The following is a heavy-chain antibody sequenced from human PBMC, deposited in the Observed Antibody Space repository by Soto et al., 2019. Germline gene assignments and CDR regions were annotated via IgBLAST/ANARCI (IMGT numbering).Heavy chain of an antibody. CDR2: IYYSGST. CDR1: GGSVSSGSYY. CDR3: ARARVRDFWSGYCNWFDP. J-gene: IGHJ5*02. V-gene: IGHV4-61*01. Sequence: PSETLSLTCTVSGGSVSSGSYYWSWIRQPPGKGLEWIGYIYYSGSTNYNPSLKSRVTISVDTSKNQFSLKLSSVTAADTAVYYCARARVRDFWSGYCNWFDPWGQGTLVTVS. D-gene: IGHD3-3*01.